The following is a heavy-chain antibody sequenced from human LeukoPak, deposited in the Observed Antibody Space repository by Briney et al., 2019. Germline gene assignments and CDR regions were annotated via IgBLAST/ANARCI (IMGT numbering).Heavy chain of an antibody. CDR3: ARVGARILKPTTYYFDC. CDR2: INHSGST. J-gene: IGHJ4*02. CDR1: GGSFSAYY. V-gene: IGHV4-34*01. Sequence: SETLSLTCAVHGGSFSAYYWSWIRQSPEKGLEWIGEINHSGSTNYNPSLKSRVTISVDTSKNQFSLKLSSVTAADTAVYFCARVGARILKPTTYYFDCWGQGTLVTVSS. D-gene: IGHD1-26*01.